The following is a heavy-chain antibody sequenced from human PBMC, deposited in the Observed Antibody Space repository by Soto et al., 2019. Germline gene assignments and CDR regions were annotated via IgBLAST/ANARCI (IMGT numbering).Heavy chain of an antibody. CDR3: ARWTEVGVTTASDPVTFRGMDV. J-gene: IGHJ6*02. CDR1: GFTFSSYA. V-gene: IGHV3-30-3*01. CDR2: ISYDGSNK. Sequence: GGSLRLSCAASGFTFSSYAMHWVRQAPGKGLEWVAVISYDGSNKYYADSVKGRFTISRDNSKNTLYLQMNSLRAEDTAVYYCARWTEVGVTTASDPVTFRGMDVWGQGTTVTVSS. D-gene: IGHD4-4*01.